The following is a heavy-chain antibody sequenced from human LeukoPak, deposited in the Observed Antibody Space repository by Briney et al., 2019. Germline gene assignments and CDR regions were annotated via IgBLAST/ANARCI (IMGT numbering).Heavy chain of an antibody. Sequence: SETLSLTCTVSGGSISSYYWSWIRQPPGKGQEWMWYIYYSGTINYNPSLKSRVTISVDTSKNQCSLKLSSVTAADTAVYYCAGGGGSGYLKSTYWGQGTLVTLPS. J-gene: IGHJ4*02. CDR2: IYYSGTI. CDR3: AGGGGSGYLKSTY. CDR1: GGSISSYY. D-gene: IGHD3-22*01. V-gene: IGHV4-59*01.